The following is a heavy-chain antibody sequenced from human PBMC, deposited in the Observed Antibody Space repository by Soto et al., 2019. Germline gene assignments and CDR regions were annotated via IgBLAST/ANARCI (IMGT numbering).Heavy chain of an antibody. Sequence: ASVKVSCKASGYTFTSYAMHWVRQAPGKGLEWMGGFDPEDGETIYAQKFQGRVTMTEDTSTDTAYMELSSLRSEDTAVYYCATAVTDSGSYLDYWGQGTLVTVSS. CDR1: GYTFTSYA. J-gene: IGHJ4*02. V-gene: IGHV1-24*01. CDR3: ATAVTDSGSYLDY. D-gene: IGHD1-26*01. CDR2: FDPEDGET.